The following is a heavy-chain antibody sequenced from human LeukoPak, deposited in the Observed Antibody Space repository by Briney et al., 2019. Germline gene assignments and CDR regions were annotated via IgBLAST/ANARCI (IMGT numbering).Heavy chain of an antibody. CDR1: GFTFSSYW. D-gene: IGHD1-26*01. CDR2: IKQDGSEK. Sequence: GGSLRLSCAASGFTFSSYWMSWVRQAPGKGLEWVANIKQDGSEKYYVDSVKGRSTISRDNAKNSLYLQMNSLRAEDTAVYYCARDRGHSGSYYVLLDYWGQGTLVTVSS. V-gene: IGHV3-7*01. J-gene: IGHJ4*02. CDR3: ARDRGHSGSYYVLLDY.